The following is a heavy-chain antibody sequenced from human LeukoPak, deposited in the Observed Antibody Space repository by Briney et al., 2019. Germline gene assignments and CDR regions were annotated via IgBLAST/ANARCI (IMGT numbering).Heavy chain of an antibody. J-gene: IGHJ4*02. V-gene: IGHV3-9*03. CDR1: GFTFSSYG. D-gene: IGHD6-6*01. CDR3: AKASGSSLYNTIDY. CDR2: ISWNSGSI. Sequence: GGSLRLSCAASGFTFSSYGMHWVRQAPGKGLEWVSGISWNSGSIGYADSVKGRFTISRDNAKNSLYLQMNSLRAEDMALYYRAKASGSSLYNTIDYWGQGTLVTVSS.